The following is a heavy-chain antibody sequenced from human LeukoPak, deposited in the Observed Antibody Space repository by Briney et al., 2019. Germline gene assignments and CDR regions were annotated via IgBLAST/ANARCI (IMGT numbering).Heavy chain of an antibody. CDR2: ISGDSNYI. CDR3: ARDVYYDFWSGYYSLVYFDY. D-gene: IGHD3-3*01. J-gene: IGHJ4*02. Sequence: GGSLRLSCAASGFTFSSYAMHWVRQAPGRGLEWVSSISGDSNYIDYADSLQGRFTISRDNAKNSLYLHMNSLRVDDTAVYYCARDVYYDFWSGYYSLVYFDYWGQGTLVTVSS. CDR1: GFTFSSYA. V-gene: IGHV3-21*01.